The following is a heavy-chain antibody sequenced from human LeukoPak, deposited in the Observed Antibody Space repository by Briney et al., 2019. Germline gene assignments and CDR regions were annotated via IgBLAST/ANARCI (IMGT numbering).Heavy chain of an antibody. Sequence: SETLSLTCTVSGGSISSSSYYWGWIRQPPGKGLEWIGSIYYSGSTYYNPSLKSRVTISVDTSKNQFSLKLSSVTAADTAVYYCASLRGYNYYFDYWGQGTLVTVSS. CDR3: ASLRGYNYYFDY. V-gene: IGHV4-39*01. CDR2: IYYSGST. J-gene: IGHJ4*02. CDR1: GGSISSSSYY. D-gene: IGHD5-24*01.